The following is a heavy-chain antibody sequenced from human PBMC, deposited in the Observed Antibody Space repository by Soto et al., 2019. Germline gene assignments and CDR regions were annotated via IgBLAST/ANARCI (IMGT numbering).Heavy chain of an antibody. D-gene: IGHD6-19*01. Sequence: QVQLVESGGGVVQPGRSLRLSCAASGFTFSSYGMHWVRQAPGKGLEWVAVISYDGSNKYYADSVKGRFTISRDNSKNTLYLQMNSLRAEDTAVYYCAKGNSAVSGTLPRHWGPGTMVTVSS. CDR2: ISYDGSNK. J-gene: IGHJ3*01. CDR3: AKGNSAVSGTLPRH. CDR1: GFTFSSYG. V-gene: IGHV3-30*18.